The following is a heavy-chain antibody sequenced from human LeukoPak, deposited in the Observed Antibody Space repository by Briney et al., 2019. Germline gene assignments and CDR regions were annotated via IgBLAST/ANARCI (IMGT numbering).Heavy chain of an antibody. J-gene: IGHJ3*01. CDR2: ISGSGAGT. Sequence: GGSLRLSCAVSGFTFSSYAMNWVRQSPGKGLEWVSGISGSGAGTYYADSVKGRLTISRDNSKNTLYLQMNSLRAEDTAVYYCAREDDSWGPNNLDLWGQGTMVTVSS. V-gene: IGHV3-23*01. D-gene: IGHD7-27*01. CDR1: GFTFSSYA. CDR3: AREDDSWGPNNLDL.